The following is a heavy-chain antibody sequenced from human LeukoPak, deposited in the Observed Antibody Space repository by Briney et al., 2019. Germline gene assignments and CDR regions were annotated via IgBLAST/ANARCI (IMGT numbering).Heavy chain of an antibody. Sequence: SVKVSCKASGGTFSSYTISWVRQAPGQGLEWMGRIIPILGIANYAQKFQGRVTITADKSTSTAYMELSSMRSEDTAVYYCARFYYDSSGSHAFDIWGQGTMVTVSS. CDR2: IIPILGIA. CDR1: GGTFSSYT. CDR3: ARFYYDSSGSHAFDI. D-gene: IGHD3-22*01. V-gene: IGHV1-69*02. J-gene: IGHJ3*02.